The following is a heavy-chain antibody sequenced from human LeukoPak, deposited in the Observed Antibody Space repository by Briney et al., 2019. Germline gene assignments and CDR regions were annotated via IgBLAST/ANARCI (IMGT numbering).Heavy chain of an antibody. J-gene: IGHJ3*02. CDR3: ARGRYCSADICSGGDAFDI. Sequence: PSGTLSLTCTVSGGSINNYYWSWIRQPAGKGLEWIGRIYTRGSTNYNPSLKSRVTMSVDTSKNQFSLKLSSVTAADTAVYYRARGRYCSADICSGGDAFDIWGQGTMVSVSS. CDR1: GGSINNYY. CDR2: IYTRGST. D-gene: IGHD2-15*01. V-gene: IGHV4-4*07.